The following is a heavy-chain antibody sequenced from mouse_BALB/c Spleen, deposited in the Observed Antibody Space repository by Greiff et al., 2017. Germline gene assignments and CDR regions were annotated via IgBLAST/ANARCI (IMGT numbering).Heavy chain of an antibody. V-gene: IGHV5-17*02. CDR3: ARGNRYAMDY. Sequence: EVKLVESGGGLVQPGGSRKLSCAASGFTFSSFGMHWVRQAPEKGLEWVAYISSGSSTIYYADTVKGRFTISRDNPKNTLFLQMTSLRSEDTAMYYCARGNRYAMDYWGQGTSVTVSS. CDR1: GFTFSSFG. D-gene: IGHD2-1*01. CDR2: ISSGSSTI. J-gene: IGHJ4*01.